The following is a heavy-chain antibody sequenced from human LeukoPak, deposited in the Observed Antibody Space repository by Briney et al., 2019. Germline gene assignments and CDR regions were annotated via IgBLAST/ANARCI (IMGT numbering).Heavy chain of an antibody. V-gene: IGHV1-18*01. CDR1: GYTFTSYG. CDR2: ISAYNGNT. D-gene: IGHD2-2*01. Sequence: ASVKVSCKASGYTFTSYGISWVRHAPGQGLEWMGWISAYNGNTNYAQKLQGRVTMTTDTSTSTAYMELRSLRSDDTAVYYCARVPIVVVPAAFYYYMDVWGKGTTVTVSS. J-gene: IGHJ6*03. CDR3: ARVPIVVVPAAFYYYMDV.